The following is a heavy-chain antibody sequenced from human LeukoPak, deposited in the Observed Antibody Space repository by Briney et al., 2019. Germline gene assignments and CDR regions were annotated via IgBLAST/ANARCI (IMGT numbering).Heavy chain of an antibody. CDR3: ARRYDYGDYGFDY. V-gene: IGHV3-30*04. Sequence: PGRSLRLSCAASGFTFSSYAMHWVRQAPGKGLEWVAVISYDGSNKYYADSVKGRFTISRDNSKNTLYLQMNSLRAEDTAVYYCARRYDYGDYGFDYWGQGTLATVSS. D-gene: IGHD4-17*01. CDR1: GFTFSSYA. J-gene: IGHJ4*02. CDR2: ISYDGSNK.